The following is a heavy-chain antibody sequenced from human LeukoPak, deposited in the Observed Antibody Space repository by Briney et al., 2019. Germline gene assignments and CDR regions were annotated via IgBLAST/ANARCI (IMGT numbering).Heavy chain of an antibody. J-gene: IGHJ3*01. CDR1: GFTFSSYS. CDR2: IRVGGGTT. CDR3: AKSRSPYGDYVSG. D-gene: IGHD4-17*01. V-gene: IGHV3-23*01. Sequence: GGSLRLSWASSGFTFSSYSISWVRQAPGKGLEWVSAIRVGGGTTYYAASVKGRFTISRDNSTNPLYLQMNSLRAEDTAVYSCAKSRSPYGDYVSGWGPGGLVTVSS.